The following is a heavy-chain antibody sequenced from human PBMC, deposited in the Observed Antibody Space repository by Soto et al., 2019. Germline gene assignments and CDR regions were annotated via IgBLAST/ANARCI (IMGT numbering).Heavy chain of an antibody. V-gene: IGHV4-39*01. J-gene: IGHJ4*02. CDR1: GGSVSNSNYY. D-gene: IGHD2-8*01. Sequence: SETLSLTCTVSGGSVSNSNYYWGWIRQSPGKGLEWIGSVYYRGRSYSKSSVKSRVTISVDASKNQFSLNLNSVTASDTAVYFCVSQRTSVLTQAYFDYWGPGALVTVSS. CDR3: VSQRTSVLTQAYFDY. CDR2: VYYRGRS.